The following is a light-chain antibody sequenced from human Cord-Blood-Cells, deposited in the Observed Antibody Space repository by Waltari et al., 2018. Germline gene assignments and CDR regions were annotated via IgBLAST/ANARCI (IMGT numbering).Light chain of an antibody. V-gene: IGKV1-39*01. CDR2: AAS. Sequence: DIQMTQSPSSLSASVGDRVTITCRASQSISSYLNWYQQKPEKAPKLLIYAASSLQSGVPSRFSCSGSGTDFTLTISSLQPEDFATYYCQQSYSTPWTFGQGTKVEIK. CDR3: QQSYSTPWT. J-gene: IGKJ1*01. CDR1: QSISSY.